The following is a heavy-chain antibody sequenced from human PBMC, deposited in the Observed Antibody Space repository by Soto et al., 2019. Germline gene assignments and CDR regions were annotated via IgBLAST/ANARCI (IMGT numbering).Heavy chain of an antibody. CDR3: ATPSPDIAAAGTYAFDI. D-gene: IGHD6-13*01. V-gene: IGHV5-51*01. J-gene: IGHJ3*02. CDR1: GYSFTSYW. CDR2: IYPGDSDT. Sequence: GESLKLSCKGSGYSFTSYWIGWVRQMPGKGLEWMGIIYPGDSDTRYSPSFQGQVTISADKSISTAYLQWSSLKASDTAMYYCATPSPDIAAAGTYAFDIWGQGTMVTVSS.